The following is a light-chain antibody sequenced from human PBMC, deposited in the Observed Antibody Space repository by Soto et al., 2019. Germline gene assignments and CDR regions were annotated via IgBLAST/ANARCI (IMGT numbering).Light chain of an antibody. CDR1: SSEVGGYDY. CDR3: CSSKTASTFG. V-gene: IGLV2-14*03. CDR2: EVF. J-gene: IGLJ2*01. Sequence: QSALTQPASVSGSPGQSITISCTGTSSEVGGYDYVSWYQQHPGKVPKLMIYEVFRRPSGISDRFSGSKSGNTASLTISGLQAEDEADYYCCSSKTASTFGFGGGTKLTVL.